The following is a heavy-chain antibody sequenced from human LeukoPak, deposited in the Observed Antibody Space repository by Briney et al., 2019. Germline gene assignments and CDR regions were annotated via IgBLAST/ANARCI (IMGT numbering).Heavy chain of an antibody. V-gene: IGHV4-39*01. CDR2: IYYTGTT. D-gene: IGHD3-10*01. CDR1: GGSISSSYY. CDR3: ARALIRGVIRVDNWFDP. Sequence: SETLSLTCGVSGGSISSSYYWGWIRQPPGKGLELIGTIYYTGTTYYNPSLKSRVTMSVDTSKIQFSLNLTSVTAADTAVYYCARALIRGVIRVDNWFDPWGQGILVNVSS. J-gene: IGHJ5*02.